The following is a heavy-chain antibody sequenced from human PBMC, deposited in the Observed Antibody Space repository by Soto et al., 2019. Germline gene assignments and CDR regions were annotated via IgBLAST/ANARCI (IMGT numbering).Heavy chain of an antibody. Sequence: PSETLSLTCTVSGGSISSDSYYWGWIRQSPEKGLEWIASISYSGSTYYNPTLKSRLIISVDTSKSQFSQKLSSVTAADTAVYYCARFRSGYYLVYFDSCGQGTLVTVSS. V-gene: IGHV4-39*07. D-gene: IGHD3-3*01. CDR2: ISYSGST. CDR1: GGSISSDSYY. J-gene: IGHJ4*02. CDR3: ARFRSGYYLVYFDS.